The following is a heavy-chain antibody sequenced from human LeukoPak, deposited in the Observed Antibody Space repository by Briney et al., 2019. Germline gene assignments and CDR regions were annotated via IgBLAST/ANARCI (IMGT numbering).Heavy chain of an antibody. Sequence: SETLSLTCAVSGGSISSGGYSWSWIRQPPGKGLVWIGYIYHSGSTYYNPSLKSRVTISVDRSKNQFSLKLSSVTAADTAVYYCARSIAVAGTRAFDIWGQGTMVTVSS. D-gene: IGHD6-19*01. J-gene: IGHJ3*02. CDR3: ARSIAVAGTRAFDI. V-gene: IGHV4-30-2*01. CDR2: IYHSGST. CDR1: GGSISSGGYS.